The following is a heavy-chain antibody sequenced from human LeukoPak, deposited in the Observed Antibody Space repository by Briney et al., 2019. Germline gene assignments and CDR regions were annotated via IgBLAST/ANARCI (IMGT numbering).Heavy chain of an antibody. CDR2: ISAYNGNT. CDR3: ATGHSNYDYVWGSFGY. D-gene: IGHD3-16*01. J-gene: IGHJ4*02. Sequence: ASVKVSCKASGYTFTSYGISWVRQAPGQGLEWMGWISAYNGNTNYAQKFQGRVTMTEDTSTDTAYMELSSLRSEDTAVYYCATGHSNYDYVWGSFGYWGQGTLVTVSS. V-gene: IGHV1-18*01. CDR1: GYTFTSYG.